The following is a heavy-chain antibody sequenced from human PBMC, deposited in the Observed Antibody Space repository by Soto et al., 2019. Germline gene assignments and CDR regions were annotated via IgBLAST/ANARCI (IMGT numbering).Heavy chain of an antibody. CDR2: IYYSGST. J-gene: IGHJ4*02. CDR1: GGSISSGGYY. V-gene: IGHV4-31*03. Sequence: SETLSLTCTVSGGSISSGGYYWSWIRQHPGKGLEWIGYIYYSGSTYYNPSLKSRVTISVDTSKNQFSLKLSSVTAADTAVYYCARGGSKPGYFDYWGQGTLVTV. CDR3: ARGGSKPGYFDY.